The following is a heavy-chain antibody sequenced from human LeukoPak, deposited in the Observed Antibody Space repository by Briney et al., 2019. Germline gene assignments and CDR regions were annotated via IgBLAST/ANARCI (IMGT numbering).Heavy chain of an antibody. CDR1: GFTFSSYS. CDR3: ATLGVSCGTTTCYYYYYYMDV. V-gene: IGHV3-48*01. D-gene: IGHD1-1*01. Sequence: GGSLRLSCAASGFTFSSYSMNWVRQAPGKGLEWISYIRSSSRTIYYADSVKGRFTISRDNSKNTLYLQMNSLRAEDTAVYYCATLGVSCGTTTCYYYYYYMDVWGKGTTVTISS. CDR2: IRSSSRTI. J-gene: IGHJ6*03.